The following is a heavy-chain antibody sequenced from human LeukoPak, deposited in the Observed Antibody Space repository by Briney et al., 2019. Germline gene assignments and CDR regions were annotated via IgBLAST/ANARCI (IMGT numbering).Heavy chain of an antibody. CDR2: IYTSGST. CDR1: GGSISSYY. V-gene: IGHV4-4*07. Sequence: SETLSLTCTVSGGSISSYYWSWIRQPPGKGLEWIGRIYTSGSTNYNPSLKSRVTMSVDTSKNQFSLKLSSVTAADTAVYYCAREWFCSSTSCYRVFDYWGQGTLVTVSS. CDR3: AREWFCSSTSCYRVFDY. J-gene: IGHJ4*02. D-gene: IGHD2-2*02.